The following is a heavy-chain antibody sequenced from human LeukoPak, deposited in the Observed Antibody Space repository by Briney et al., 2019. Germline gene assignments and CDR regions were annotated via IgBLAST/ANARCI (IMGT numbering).Heavy chain of an antibody. J-gene: IGHJ4*02. CDR1: GGSISSGGYY. Sequence: SETLSLTCTVSGGSISSGGYYWSWIRQHPGKGLEWIGYIYYSGSTYYNPPLKSRVTISVDTSKNQFSLKLSSVTAADTAVYYCARAALGYCSSTSCFNFDYWGQGTLVTVSS. D-gene: IGHD2-2*01. V-gene: IGHV4-31*03. CDR2: IYYSGST. CDR3: ARAALGYCSSTSCFNFDY.